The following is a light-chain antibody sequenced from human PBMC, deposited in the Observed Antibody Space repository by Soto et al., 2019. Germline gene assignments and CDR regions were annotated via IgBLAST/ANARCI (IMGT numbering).Light chain of an antibody. V-gene: IGLV2-14*01. J-gene: IGLJ1*01. CDR3: SSYTSSSLYV. CDR2: DVS. CDR1: SSDVGGYNY. Sequence: QSALTQPASVSGSPGQSITISCTGTSSDVGGYNYVSWYQQHPGKAPKLMIYDVSNRPSGVSNRFSGSKSGNTASLTISGXQXXDEADYYCSSYTSSSLYVFGTGTKLTVL.